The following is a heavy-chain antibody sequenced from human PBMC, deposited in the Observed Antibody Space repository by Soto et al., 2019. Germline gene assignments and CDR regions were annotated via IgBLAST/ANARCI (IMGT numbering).Heavy chain of an antibody. D-gene: IGHD1-1*01. V-gene: IGHV1-69*12. CDR3: AIALETSRYYYGMDV. Sequence: QVQLVQSGAEVKKPGSSVKVSCKASGGTFSSYAISWVRQAPGQGLEWMGGIIPIFGTANYAQKFKGRVTIXXEXPXXIAYMERGSLRSEDTAVYYCAIALETSRYYYGMDVWGHGTTVTVSS. CDR1: GGTFSSYA. CDR2: IIPIFGTA. J-gene: IGHJ6*02.